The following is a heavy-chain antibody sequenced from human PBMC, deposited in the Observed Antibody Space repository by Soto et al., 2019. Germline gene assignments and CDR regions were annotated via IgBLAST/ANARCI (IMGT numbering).Heavy chain of an antibody. CDR2: IIPIFGTA. D-gene: IGHD3-10*01. J-gene: IGHJ6*02. V-gene: IGHV1-69*13. CDR3: ASAVYAMVRGVIIPDYYGMDV. Sequence: GASVKVSCKASGGTFSSYAISWVRQAPGQGLEWMGGIIPIFGTANYAQKFQGRVTITADESTSTAYMELSSLRSEDTAVYYCASAVYAMVRGVIIPDYYGMDVWGQGTTVTVSS. CDR1: GGTFSSYA.